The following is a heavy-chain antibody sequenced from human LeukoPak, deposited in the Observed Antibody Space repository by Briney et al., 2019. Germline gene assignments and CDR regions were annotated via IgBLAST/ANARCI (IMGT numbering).Heavy chain of an antibody. V-gene: IGHV3-21*01. CDR2: ISSSSSYI. Sequence: PGGSLRLSCAASGFTFSSYIMNWVRQAPGKGLECASSISSSSSYIYYADSVKGRFTISRDNAKNSLYLQMNSLRAEDTAVYYCARDRFFDIWGQGTMVTVSS. J-gene: IGHJ3*02. CDR3: ARDRFFDI. CDR1: GFTFSSYI.